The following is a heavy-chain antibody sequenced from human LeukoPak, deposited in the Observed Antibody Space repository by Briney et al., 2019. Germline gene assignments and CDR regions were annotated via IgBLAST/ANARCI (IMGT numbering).Heavy chain of an antibody. CDR3: AIFETARYNYGSSES. CDR2: ISGDSVNK. CDR1: GFTFNTLG. D-gene: IGHD5-18*01. V-gene: IGHV3-21*01. Sequence: GGSLRLSCATSGFTFNTLGMNWVRQAPGKGLEWVSSISGDSVNKYYADSVKGRFTISRDYAKNSLSLQMNSLRVEDTARYFYAIFETARYNYGSSESWGQGTLVTVSS. J-gene: IGHJ4*02.